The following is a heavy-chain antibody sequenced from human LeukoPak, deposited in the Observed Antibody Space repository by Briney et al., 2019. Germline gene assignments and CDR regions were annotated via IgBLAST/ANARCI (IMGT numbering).Heavy chain of an antibody. J-gene: IGHJ4*02. V-gene: IGHV3-11*01. CDR3: ARDRDWGSVNNFDY. CDR2: ISSSGSTI. Sequence: GGSLRLSCAASGFTFSDYYMSWIRQAPGKGLEWVSYISSSGSTIYYADSVKGRFTISRDNAKNSLYLQMNSLRAEDTAVYYCARDRDWGSVNNFDYWGQETLVTVSS. D-gene: IGHD7-27*01. CDR1: GFTFSDYY.